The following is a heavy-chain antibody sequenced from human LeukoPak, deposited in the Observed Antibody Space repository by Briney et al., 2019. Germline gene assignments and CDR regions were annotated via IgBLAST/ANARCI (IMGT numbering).Heavy chain of an antibody. CDR2: ISDDETYK. CDR3: AKSIGYDIDY. CDR1: GFTFNSYS. Sequence: PGGSLRLSCAASGFTFNSYSMHWVRQAPGKGLEWVTAISDDETYKFYADSVKGRFTISRDNSKNTLYLQMNSLRAEDTAVYYCAKSIGYDIDYWGQGTLVTVSS. J-gene: IGHJ4*02. D-gene: IGHD3-9*01. V-gene: IGHV3-30-3*02.